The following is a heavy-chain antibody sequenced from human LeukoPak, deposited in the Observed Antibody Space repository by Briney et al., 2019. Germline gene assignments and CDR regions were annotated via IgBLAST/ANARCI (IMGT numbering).Heavy chain of an antibody. CDR3: AGQGEAGATVY. Sequence: SETLSLTCTVSGGSISSYYWSWIRQPPGKGLEWIGYIYYSGSTNYNPSLKSRVTISVDTSKNQFSLKLSSVTAADTAVYYCAGQGEAGATVYWGQGTLVTVSS. D-gene: IGHD1-26*01. V-gene: IGHV4-59*01. J-gene: IGHJ4*02. CDR1: GGSISSYY. CDR2: IYYSGST.